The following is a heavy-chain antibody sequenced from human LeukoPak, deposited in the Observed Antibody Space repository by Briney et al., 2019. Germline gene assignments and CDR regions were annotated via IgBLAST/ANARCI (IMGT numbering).Heavy chain of an antibody. CDR3: ARVLVVTGHDAFDI. CDR2: IYYSGST. V-gene: IGHV4-61*01. J-gene: IGHJ3*02. CDR1: GGSVSSGSYY. D-gene: IGHD4-23*01. Sequence: SETLSLTCTVSGGSVSSGSYYWSSIRQPPGKGLEWIGYIYYSGSTNYNPSLKSRVTLSVDTCKNQFSLKLRSVTAADTAVYYCARVLVVTGHDAFDIWGQGTMVTVSS.